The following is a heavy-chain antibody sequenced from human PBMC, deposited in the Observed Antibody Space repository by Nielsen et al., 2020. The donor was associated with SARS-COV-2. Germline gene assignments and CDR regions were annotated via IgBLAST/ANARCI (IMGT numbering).Heavy chain of an antibody. CDR1: GFTFNIYA. Sequence: GESLKISCAASGFTFNIYAMAWVRRAPGRGLEWVSGTSASGASTYYADSVKGRFSISRDNSKNTLYLQMNSLRAEDTAVYYCAKDFRMNGSSQGYLDYWGQGTLVTVSS. J-gene: IGHJ4*02. CDR3: AKDFRMNGSSQGYLDY. CDR2: TSASGAST. D-gene: IGHD1-26*01. V-gene: IGHV3-23*01.